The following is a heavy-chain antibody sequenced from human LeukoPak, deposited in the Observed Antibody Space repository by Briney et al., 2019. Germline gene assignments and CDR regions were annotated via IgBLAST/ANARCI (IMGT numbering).Heavy chain of an antibody. CDR1: GFTFSDYY. Sequence: GGSLRLSCAASGFTFSDYYMTWIRQAPGKGLEWVSYISNSGGTIYYTDSVKGRFTISRDNAKNSLYLQMNSLRAEDTAVYYCATDRATQYFDYWGQGTLVSVSS. V-gene: IGHV3-11*01. CDR2: ISNSGGTI. D-gene: IGHD2-15*01. J-gene: IGHJ4*02. CDR3: ATDRATQYFDY.